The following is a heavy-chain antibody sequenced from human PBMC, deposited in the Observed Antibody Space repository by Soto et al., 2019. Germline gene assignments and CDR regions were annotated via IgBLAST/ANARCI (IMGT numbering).Heavy chain of an antibody. Sequence: ASVKVSCKASGYTFTSYGISWVRQAPGQGLEWMGWISAYNGNTNYAQKLQGRVTMTTDTSTSTAYMELRSLRSDDTAVYYCARDGTRQCLVSSLRQPTDWGQGTLVTVS. D-gene: IGHD6-19*01. CDR1: GYTFTSYG. V-gene: IGHV1-18*01. CDR2: ISAYNGNT. CDR3: ARDGTRQCLVSSLRQPTD. J-gene: IGHJ4*02.